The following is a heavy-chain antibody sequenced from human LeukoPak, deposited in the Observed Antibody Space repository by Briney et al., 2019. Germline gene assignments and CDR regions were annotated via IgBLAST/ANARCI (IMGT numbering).Heavy chain of an antibody. CDR1: GFAFSTYW. Sequence: GGSLRLSCAASGFAFSTYWMHWVRQAPGKGLVWVSRIKSDGSSTTYADFVKGRFTVSRDNAKNTLYLEMRSLRAEDTATYFCARVGGRGSIGGDCWGQGTLVTVSS. CDR3: ARVGGRGSIGGDC. V-gene: IGHV3-74*03. D-gene: IGHD3-10*01. J-gene: IGHJ4*02. CDR2: IKSDGSST.